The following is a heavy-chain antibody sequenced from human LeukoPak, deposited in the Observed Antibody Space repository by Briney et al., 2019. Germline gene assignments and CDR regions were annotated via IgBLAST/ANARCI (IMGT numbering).Heavy chain of an antibody. V-gene: IGHV4-34*01. Sequence: PSETLSLTCAVYGGSFSGYYWRWIRQPPGKGLEWIGEINHSGSTNYNPSLKSRVTISVDTSKNQFSLKLSSVTAADTAVYYCARERMYSSGWQHYFDYWGQGTLVTVSS. J-gene: IGHJ4*02. CDR1: GGSFSGYY. CDR2: INHSGST. CDR3: ARERMYSSGWQHYFDY. D-gene: IGHD6-19*01.